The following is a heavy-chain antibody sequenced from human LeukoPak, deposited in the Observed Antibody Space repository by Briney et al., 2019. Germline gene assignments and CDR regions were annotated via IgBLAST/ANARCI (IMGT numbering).Heavy chain of an antibody. CDR2: ISGSGGST. J-gene: IGHJ4*02. V-gene: IGHV3-23*01. D-gene: IGHD2-2*01. CDR1: GFTFSSYA. Sequence: PGGSLRLSCAAFGFTFSSYAMSWIRQVPGKGLEWVSLISGSGGSTSYADSVKGRFTISRDISENTLFLQMNSLRGEDTAVYYCARVGGHCTSTSCPPPDYWGQGTLVTVSS. CDR3: ARVGGHCTSTSCPPPDY.